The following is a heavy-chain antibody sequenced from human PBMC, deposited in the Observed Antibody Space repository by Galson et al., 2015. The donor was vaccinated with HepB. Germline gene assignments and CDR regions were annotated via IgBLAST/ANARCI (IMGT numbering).Heavy chain of an antibody. Sequence: SLRLSCAASGLTFSSYTMNWVRKAPGKGLQWISYISSTGTAIYYEDSVKGRFTTARDNAKNTMSLQMNSLRADDTAVYYCATARFGSASYWTFEIWGRGTLVTVSS. J-gene: IGHJ3*02. D-gene: IGHD1-1*01. CDR3: ATARFGSASYWTFEI. CDR2: ISSTGTAI. V-gene: IGHV3-48*04. CDR1: GLTFSSYT.